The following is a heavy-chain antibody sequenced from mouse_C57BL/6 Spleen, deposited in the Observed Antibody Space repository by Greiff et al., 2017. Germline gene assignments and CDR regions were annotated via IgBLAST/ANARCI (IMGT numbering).Heavy chain of an antibody. D-gene: IGHD1-1*01. CDR1: GYAFSSSW. V-gene: IGHV1-82*01. J-gene: IGHJ4*01. CDR2: IYPGDGDT. CDR3: ANYYSSSSYAMDY. Sequence: VQLQQSGPELVKPGASVKISCKASGYAFSSSWMNWVKQRPGKGLEWIGRIYPGDGDTNYNGKFKGKATLTADKTSSTAYMQLSSLTSEDSAVYFCANYYSSSSYAMDYWGQGTSVTVSS.